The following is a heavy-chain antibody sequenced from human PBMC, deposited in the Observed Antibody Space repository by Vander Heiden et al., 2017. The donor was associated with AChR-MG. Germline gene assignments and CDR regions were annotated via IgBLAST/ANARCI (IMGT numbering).Heavy chain of an antibody. CDR1: GFTFSSYE. CDR3: ARGGYPFP. Sequence: EVQLVESGGGLVQPGGSLRLSCAASGFTFSSYEMNWVRQAPGKGLEWVSYISSRGRTIDYADSVKGRFTISRENAKNSMYMKMNSLRAEDTAVDYGARGGYPFPWGQGTLVTVSS. D-gene: IGHD3-22*01. J-gene: IGHJ5*02. V-gene: IGHV3-48*03. CDR2: ISSRGRTI.